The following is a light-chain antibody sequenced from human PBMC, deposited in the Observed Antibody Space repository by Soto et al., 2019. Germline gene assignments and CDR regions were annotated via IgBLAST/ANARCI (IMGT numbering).Light chain of an antibody. V-gene: IGLV2-14*01. J-gene: IGLJ1*01. CDR1: TSDVGGYNY. Sequence: QSVLTQPASVSGSPGQSITISCTGTTSDVGGYNYVSWYQQHPGRAPKLLISEVNNRPSGVSNRFSGSKSGNTASLTISGLQAEDEADYYCSSYTSGSTPYVFGTGTKVTV. CDR2: EVN. CDR3: SSYTSGSTPYV.